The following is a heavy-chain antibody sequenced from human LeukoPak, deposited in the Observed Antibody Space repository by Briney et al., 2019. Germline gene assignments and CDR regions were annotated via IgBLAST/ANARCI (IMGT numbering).Heavy chain of an antibody. D-gene: IGHD3-10*01. CDR3: ARGFLWFGELSLDY. J-gene: IGHJ4*02. Sequence: KPSETLSLTCTASGSSISSYNWSWIRQPPRKLLEWIGYIHYSGSTNYNPSLKSRVTISVDTSKNPFSLKLSSVTAADTAVYYCARGFLWFGELSLDYWGQGTLVTVSS. CDR2: IHYSGST. CDR1: GSSISSYN. V-gene: IGHV4-59*01.